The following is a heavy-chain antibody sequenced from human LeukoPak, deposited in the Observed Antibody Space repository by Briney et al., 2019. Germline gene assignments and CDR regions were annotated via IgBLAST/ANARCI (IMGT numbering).Heavy chain of an antibody. V-gene: IGHV3-48*03. D-gene: IGHD6-19*01. Sequence: PGGSLRLSCAASGFTFSSYEMNWVRQAPGKGLEWVSYISSSGSTIYYADSVKGRFTISRDNAKNSLYLQMNSLRAEDTALYYCASDLRIAVAGGLGYWGQGTLVTVSS. J-gene: IGHJ4*02. CDR2: ISSSGSTI. CDR3: ASDLRIAVAGGLGY. CDR1: GFTFSSYE.